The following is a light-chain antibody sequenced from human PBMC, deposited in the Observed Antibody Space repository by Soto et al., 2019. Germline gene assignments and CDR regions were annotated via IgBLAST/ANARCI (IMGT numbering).Light chain of an antibody. CDR1: SSNIGSNI. CDR2: SNN. Sequence: SVLARPPSGSGRPGQRVTISCSGSSSNIGSNIVNWYQHLPGTAPKLLIHSNNQRPSGVPDRFAGSKSGTSASLAISGLQSEDEADYYCTAWDDSLNGHVFGTGTKVTAL. CDR3: TAWDDSLNGHV. J-gene: IGLJ1*01. V-gene: IGLV1-44*01.